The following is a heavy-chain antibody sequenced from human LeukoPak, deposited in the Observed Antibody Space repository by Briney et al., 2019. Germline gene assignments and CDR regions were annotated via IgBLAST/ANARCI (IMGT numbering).Heavy chain of an antibody. J-gene: IGHJ4*02. CDR1: GGSISSYY. CDR3: ARGGDFGDY. D-gene: IGHD2-21*02. CDR2: MSYSGST. Sequence: PSETLSLTCTVSGGSISSYYWSWIRQPPGKGLEWIGYMSYSGSTNYNPSLKSRVTMSINTSKNQFSLRLSYVTAADTAVYSCARGGDFGDYWGQGTLVTVSS. V-gene: IGHV4-59*01.